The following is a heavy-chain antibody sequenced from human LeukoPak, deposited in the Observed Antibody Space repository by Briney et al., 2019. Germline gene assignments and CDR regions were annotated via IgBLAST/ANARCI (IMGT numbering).Heavy chain of an antibody. J-gene: IGHJ4*02. Sequence: GGSLRLSCAASGFTFSSYGMHWVRQAPGKGLEWVAVISYDGSNKYYAGSVKGRFTISRDNSKNTLYLQMNSLRAEDTAVYYCAKDRSGWHDYWGQGTLVTVSS. D-gene: IGHD6-19*01. CDR3: AKDRSGWHDY. V-gene: IGHV3-30*18. CDR2: ISYDGSNK. CDR1: GFTFSSYG.